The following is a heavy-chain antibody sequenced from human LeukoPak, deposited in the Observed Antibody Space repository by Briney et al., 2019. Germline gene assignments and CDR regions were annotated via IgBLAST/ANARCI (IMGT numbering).Heavy chain of an antibody. V-gene: IGHV6-1*01. Sequence: SQTLSLTCALSGDIVSSNSVTWNWIRQSPSRGFEWLGRTYYRYTWYNDYAVSVRGRITVNPDTSKNQFSLHLNSVTPEDTAFYYCARRLTQYDCFDPWGQGILVTVSS. J-gene: IGHJ5*02. CDR2: TYYRYTWYN. D-gene: IGHD2-2*01. CDR3: ARRLTQYDCFDP. CDR1: GDIVSSNSVT.